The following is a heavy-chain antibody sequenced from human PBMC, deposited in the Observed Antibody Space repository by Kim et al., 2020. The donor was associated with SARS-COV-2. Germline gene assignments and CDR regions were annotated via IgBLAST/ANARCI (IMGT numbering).Heavy chain of an antibody. CDR1: GGSISSYY. Sequence: SETLSLTCTVSGGSISSYYWSWIRQPPGKGLEWIGYIYYSGSTNYNPSLKSRVTISVDTSKNQFSLKLSSVTAADTAVYYCARLPYSSSWYYYYYGMDVWGQGTTVTVSS. D-gene: IGHD6-13*01. V-gene: IGHV4-59*13. J-gene: IGHJ6*02. CDR2: IYYSGST. CDR3: ARLPYSSSWYYYYYGMDV.